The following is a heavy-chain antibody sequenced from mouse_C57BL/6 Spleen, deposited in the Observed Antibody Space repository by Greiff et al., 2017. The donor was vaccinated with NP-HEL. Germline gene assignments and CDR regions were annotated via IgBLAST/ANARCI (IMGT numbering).Heavy chain of an antibody. J-gene: IGHJ2*01. CDR3: TGTMVTTGGLDY. CDR2: IDPEDGDT. V-gene: IGHV14-1*01. CDR1: GFNIKDYY. Sequence: VQLQQSGAELVRPGASVKLSCTASGFNIKDYYMHWVKQRPEQGLEWIGRIDPEDGDTEYAPKFQGKATMTADTSSNPAYLQLSSLTSEDTAVYYCTGTMVTTGGLDYWGQGTTLTVSS. D-gene: IGHD2-2*01.